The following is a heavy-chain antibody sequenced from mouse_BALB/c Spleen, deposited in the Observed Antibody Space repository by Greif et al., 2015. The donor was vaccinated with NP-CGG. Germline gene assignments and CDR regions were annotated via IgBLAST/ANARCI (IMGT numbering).Heavy chain of an antibody. CDR1: GYTFTDYY. CDR2: IYPGSGNT. J-gene: IGHJ4*01. Sequence: QVQLKQSGAELARPGASVKLSCKASGYTFTDYYINWVKQRTGQGLEWIGEIYPGSGNTYYNEKFKGKATLTADKSSSTAYMQLSSLTSEDSAVYFCARSGGNYLYAMDYWGQGTSVTVSS. CDR3: ARSGGNYLYAMDY. V-gene: IGHV1-77*01. D-gene: IGHD2-1*01.